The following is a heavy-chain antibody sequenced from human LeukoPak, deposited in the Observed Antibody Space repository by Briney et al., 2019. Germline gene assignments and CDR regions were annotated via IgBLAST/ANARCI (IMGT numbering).Heavy chain of an antibody. J-gene: IGHJ4*02. CDR3: ARSRPLYYDSSGYYLDLAFDY. V-gene: IGHV1-69*01. Sequence: ASVKVSCKASGGTFSSYAISWVRQAPGQGLEWMGGIIPIFGTANYAQKFQGRVTITADESTSTAYMELSSLRSEDTAVYYCARSRPLYYDSSGYYLDLAFDYWGQGTLVTVSS. CDR2: IIPIFGTA. D-gene: IGHD3-22*01. CDR1: GGTFSSYA.